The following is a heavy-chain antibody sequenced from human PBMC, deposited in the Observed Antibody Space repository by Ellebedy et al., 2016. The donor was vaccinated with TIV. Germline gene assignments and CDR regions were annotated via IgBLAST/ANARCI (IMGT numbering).Heavy chain of an antibody. CDR3: AKEAGVWFDYFDY. CDR2: IVGSGA. CDR1: GFTFSPYA. D-gene: IGHD3-10*01. V-gene: IGHV3-23*01. Sequence: GESLKISCAASGFTFSPYAMAWVRQAPGKGLEWVSGIVGSGAQKYADSVKGRFTISRDNSKNTLYLQMNSLRAEDTALYYCAKEAGVWFDYFDYWGQGALVTVSS. J-gene: IGHJ4*02.